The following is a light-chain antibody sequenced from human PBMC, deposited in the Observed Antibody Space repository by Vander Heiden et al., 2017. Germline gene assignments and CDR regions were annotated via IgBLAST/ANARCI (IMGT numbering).Light chain of an antibody. CDR3: QQYNNWPFT. V-gene: IGKV3-15*01. J-gene: IGKJ4*01. CDR2: GAS. CDR1: QSVSSN. Sequence: ELVMTQSPASLSVSPGERATLSCRASQSVSSNLAWYQQKPGQAPRLLIDGASTRATGIPARFSGSGSGTEFTLTISSLQSEDFAVYYCQQYNNWPFTFGGGTKVEIK.